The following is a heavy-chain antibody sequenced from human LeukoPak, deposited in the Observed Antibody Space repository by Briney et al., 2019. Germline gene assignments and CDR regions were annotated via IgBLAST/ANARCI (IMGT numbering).Heavy chain of an antibody. D-gene: IGHD6-19*01. CDR1: VFTFDDYA. Sequence: PGVSLRLSYAASVFTFDDYAMHWVRHARGKGLEWVSGLRWYSGSIGYADSVKGRFNISRDNAKNSLYLQMNSLRAEDTALYYCAKEYSSGWYWGAGGYFDYWGQGTLVTVSS. CDR2: LRWYSGSI. J-gene: IGHJ4*02. CDR3: AKEYSSGWYWGAGGYFDY. V-gene: IGHV3-9*01.